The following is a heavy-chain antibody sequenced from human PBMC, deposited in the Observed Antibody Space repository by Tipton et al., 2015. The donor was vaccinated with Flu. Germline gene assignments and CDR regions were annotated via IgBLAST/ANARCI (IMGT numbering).Heavy chain of an antibody. J-gene: IGHJ3*02. D-gene: IGHD5-24*01. CDR3: ARDIESGIHRDGYPDAFDI. CDR2: ISSSSSTI. V-gene: IGHV3-48*04. Sequence: SLRLSCAASGFTFSSYSMNWVRQAPGKGLEWVSYISSSSSTIYYADSVKGRFTISRDNAKNSLYLQMNSLRAEDTAVYYCARDIESGIHRDGYPDAFDIWGQGTMVTVSS. CDR1: GFTFSSYS.